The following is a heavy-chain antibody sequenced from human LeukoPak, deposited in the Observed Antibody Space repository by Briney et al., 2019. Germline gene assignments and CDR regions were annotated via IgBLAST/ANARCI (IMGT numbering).Heavy chain of an antibody. CDR3: AKVFDDIVVVVAATVDY. J-gene: IGHJ4*02. CDR2: ISDSGGRT. D-gene: IGHD2-15*01. CDR1: GFTFSSYA. Sequence: GGSLRLSCAASGFTFSSYAMTWVRQAPGKGLEWVSSISDSGGRTYYADSVKGRCTISRDNSKNTLYLQMNSLRAEDTAVYYCAKVFDDIVVVVAATVDYWGQGTLVTVSS. V-gene: IGHV3-23*01.